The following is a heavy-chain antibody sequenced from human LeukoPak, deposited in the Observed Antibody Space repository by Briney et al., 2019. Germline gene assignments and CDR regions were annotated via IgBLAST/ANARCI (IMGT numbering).Heavy chain of an antibody. CDR2: FDLEEDKT. CDR1: GYTLTELS. D-gene: IGHD3-16*01. CDR3: VGETLNY. Sequence: GASVKVSCKVSGYTLTELSIHWVRQAPEIGLEWMGGFDLEEDKTVYAQKFQARVTMTEDTSTDTAYMELSNLRSEDTAIYYCVGETLNYWGQGTHITVSS. V-gene: IGHV1-24*01. J-gene: IGHJ4*01.